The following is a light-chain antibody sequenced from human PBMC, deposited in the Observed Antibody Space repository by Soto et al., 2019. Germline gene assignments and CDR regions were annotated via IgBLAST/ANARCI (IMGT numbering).Light chain of an antibody. CDR3: QQYGSSYPWT. CDR1: QSVSSNY. CDR2: GAS. V-gene: IGKV3-20*01. Sequence: EIVVTQSPCTLSLSQGERATLSCRASQSVSSNYLSWYQQKPGQAPRLLIYGASSRATGIPDRFSGSGSGTDFTLTIRRLEPEDFAVYYCQQYGSSYPWTFGQGTKVDI. J-gene: IGKJ1*01.